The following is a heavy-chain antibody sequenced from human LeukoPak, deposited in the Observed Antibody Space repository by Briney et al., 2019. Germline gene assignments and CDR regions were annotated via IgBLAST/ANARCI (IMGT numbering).Heavy chain of an antibody. J-gene: IGHJ6*02. CDR2: ISNDGSNR. V-gene: IGHV3-30*03. D-gene: IGHD5-12*01. Sequence: GRSLRLSCPASGFTFSSYGMHWVRQAPGKGLGWVAVISNDGSNRYYVDSVEGRFTISRDNSKNTLYLQMNSLRAEDAAVYYCASDSGVPSGYDYVRPYYDYYYYGMDVWGQGTTVTVSS. CDR3: ASDSGVPSGYDYVRPYYDYYYYGMDV. CDR1: GFTFSSYG.